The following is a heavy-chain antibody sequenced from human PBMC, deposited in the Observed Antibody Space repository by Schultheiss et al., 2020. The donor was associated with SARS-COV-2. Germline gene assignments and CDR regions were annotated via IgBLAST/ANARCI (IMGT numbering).Heavy chain of an antibody. D-gene: IGHD3-10*01. CDR1: GFTFSSYG. CDR3: VSDTGGFAFDI. V-gene: IGHV3-74*01. J-gene: IGHJ3*02. CDR2: INSDGSSK. Sequence: GGSLRLSCAASGFTFSSYGMHWVRQAPGKGLVWVSRINSDGSSKTYADSVKGRFIISRDNAKNTLYLQMNSLRAEGTAVYYCVSDTGGFAFDIWGQGTLVTVSS.